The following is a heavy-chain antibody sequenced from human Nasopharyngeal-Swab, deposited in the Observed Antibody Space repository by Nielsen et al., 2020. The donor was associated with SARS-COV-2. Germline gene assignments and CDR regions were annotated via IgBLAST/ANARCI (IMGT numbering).Heavy chain of an antibody. Sequence: GESLKISCEVSGFSVSYNYMSWVRQAPGKGLEWVAVIYSRGETHYTDSVRGRFTNSRDNSKNMVNLQLNSLRAEDTAVYYCARMDFIAIRDYWGQGTLVTVSS. J-gene: IGHJ4*02. CDR1: GFSVSYNY. D-gene: IGHD6-13*01. V-gene: IGHV3-53*01. CDR3: ARMDFIAIRDY. CDR2: IYSRGET.